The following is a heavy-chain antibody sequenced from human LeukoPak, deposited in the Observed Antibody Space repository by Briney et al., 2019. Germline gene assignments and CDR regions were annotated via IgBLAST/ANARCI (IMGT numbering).Heavy chain of an antibody. J-gene: IGHJ4*02. V-gene: IGHV3-30-3*01. D-gene: IGHD2-8*01. CDR3: ARDNGPSSFDY. CDR2: ISYDGSNK. CDR1: GFTFSSYA. Sequence: GGSLRLSCAASGFTFSSYAMHWGRQAPGKGLEWVAVISYDGSNKYYADSMKGRFTISRDNSKNTLYLQMNSLRAEDTAVYYCARDNGPSSFDYWGQGTLVTVSS.